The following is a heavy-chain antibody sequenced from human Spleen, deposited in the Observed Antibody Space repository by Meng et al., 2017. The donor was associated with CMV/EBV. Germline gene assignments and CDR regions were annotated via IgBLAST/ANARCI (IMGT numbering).Heavy chain of an antibody. CDR2: ISSDGSNK. CDR1: GFPFSSYG. CDR3: AKDLSPSIQLWFYGMDV. Sequence: GGSLRLSCAASGFPFSSYGMHWVRQAPGKGLEWVALISSDGSNKYYADSVKGRFTISRDNSKNTLYLQMNSLRAEDTAVYYCAKDLSPSIQLWFYGMDVWGQGTTVTVSS. J-gene: IGHJ6*02. V-gene: IGHV3-30*04. D-gene: IGHD5-18*01.